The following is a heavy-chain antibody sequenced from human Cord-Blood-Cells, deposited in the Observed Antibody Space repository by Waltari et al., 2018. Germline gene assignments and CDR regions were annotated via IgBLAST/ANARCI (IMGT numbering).Heavy chain of an antibody. V-gene: IGHV4-34*01. CDR3: ARRGDCGGDCYHFDY. CDR2: INHSGST. CDR1: GGSFSGYY. Sequence: QVQLQQWGAGLLKPSETLSLTCAVYGGSFSGYYWSSIRQPPGKGLEWIGEINHSGSTNSNPSLKSRVTISVDTSKNQFSLKLSSVTAADTAVYYCARRGDCGGDCYHFDYWGQGTLVTVSS. J-gene: IGHJ4*02. D-gene: IGHD2-21*02.